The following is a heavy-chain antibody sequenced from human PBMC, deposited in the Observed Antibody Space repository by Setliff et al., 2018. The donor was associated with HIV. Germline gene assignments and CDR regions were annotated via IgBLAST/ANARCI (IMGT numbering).Heavy chain of an antibody. D-gene: IGHD3-22*01. CDR1: GGSFSGYY. Sequence: TLSLTCTVYGGSFSGYYWSWIRQPPGKGLGWIGEINHSGSTNYNPSLKSRVTISVDTSKNQFTLKLSSVTAADTAVYYCARGGSSGYPVLPYYSYYGMDVWGQGTTVTVSS. CDR3: ARGGSSGYPVLPYYSYYGMDV. J-gene: IGHJ6*02. CDR2: INHSGST. V-gene: IGHV4-34*01.